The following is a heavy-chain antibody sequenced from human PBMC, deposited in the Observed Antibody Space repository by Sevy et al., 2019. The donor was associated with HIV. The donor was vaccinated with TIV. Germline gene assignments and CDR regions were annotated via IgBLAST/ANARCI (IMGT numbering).Heavy chain of an antibody. V-gene: IGHV3-11*01. CDR3: VGRRYSYTYSWSYHFDY. Sequence: GGSLRLSCAASGLTLSDYYMSWIRQAPGKGLEWLSYISSSGTTLYSADSVKGRFAISRDNAKNSLYLQMNSLRAEDTAVYFCVGRRYSYTYSWSYHFDYWGQGALVTVSS. CDR2: ISSSGTTL. CDR1: GLTLSDYY. J-gene: IGHJ4*02. D-gene: IGHD5-18*01.